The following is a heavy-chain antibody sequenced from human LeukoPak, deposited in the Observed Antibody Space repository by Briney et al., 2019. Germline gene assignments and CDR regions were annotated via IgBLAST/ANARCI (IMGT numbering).Heavy chain of an antibody. Sequence: SETLSLTCTVSGGSISRYYWSWIRQPAGKGLEWIGRIYTSGSTNYNPSLKSRVTMSVDTSKNQFSLKLSSVTAADTAVYYCARGPLDCSSTSCYNRFDPWGQGTLVTVSS. CDR1: GGSISRYY. CDR2: IYTSGST. D-gene: IGHD2-2*01. J-gene: IGHJ5*02. CDR3: ARGPLDCSSTSCYNRFDP. V-gene: IGHV4-4*07.